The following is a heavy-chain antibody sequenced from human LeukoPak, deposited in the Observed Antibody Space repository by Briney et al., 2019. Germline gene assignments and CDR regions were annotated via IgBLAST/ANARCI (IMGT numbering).Heavy chain of an antibody. J-gene: IGHJ4*02. CDR2: INTDGSST. D-gene: IGHD3-10*01. V-gene: IGHV3-74*01. Sequence: GGSLRLSCAASGFTFSSYWMHWVRHAPGKGLVWVSRINTDGSSTSYADSVKGRFTISRDNAKNTLYLQMNSLRAEDTAVYYCARDPDYYGSGSHDYWGQGTLVTVSS. CDR1: GFTFSSYW. CDR3: ARDPDYYGSGSHDY.